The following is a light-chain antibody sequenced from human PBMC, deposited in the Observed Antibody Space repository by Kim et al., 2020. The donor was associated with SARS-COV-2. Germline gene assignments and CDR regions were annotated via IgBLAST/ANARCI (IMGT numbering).Light chain of an antibody. CDR3: HQYNTWPPGT. CDR2: GTS. J-gene: IGKJ2*01. Sequence: EIVMTQSPATLSVSPGERATLSCRASQSVSSNLAWYQHKPGQAPRLLILGTSTRATGIPARFSGSGSGTEFTLTISSLQSEDFAVYYCHQYNTWPPGTFGQGTKLEI. V-gene: IGKV3-15*01. CDR1: QSVSSN.